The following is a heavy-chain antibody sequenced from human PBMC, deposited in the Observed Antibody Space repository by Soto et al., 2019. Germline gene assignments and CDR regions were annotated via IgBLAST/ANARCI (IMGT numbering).Heavy chain of an antibody. CDR3: AHKGGFGYPES. Sequence: QITLKESGPTLVKPTQALTLTCTCSGFSLTTSGVGVGWIRQPPGKALEWLALVYWEDDKRYSPSLTNRLTLFRDTSKNQVVLTLTNVDPTDTGTYFCAHKGGFGYPESWGQGIMVTVSS. CDR2: VYWEDDK. D-gene: IGHD5-18*01. CDR1: GFSLTTSGVG. J-gene: IGHJ5*02. V-gene: IGHV2-5*02.